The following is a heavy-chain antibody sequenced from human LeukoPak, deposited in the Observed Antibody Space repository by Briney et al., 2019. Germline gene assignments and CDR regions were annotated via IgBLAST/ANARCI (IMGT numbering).Heavy chain of an antibody. CDR1: GGSISSYY. CDR2: IYYSGIT. CDR3: ARQRSGYDLYFDY. J-gene: IGHJ4*02. D-gene: IGHD5-12*01. Sequence: SVTLSLTCTVSGGSISSYYWSWIRQPPGKGLEWIGYIYYSGITNYNPSLKSRVTISVDTSKNQFSLKLSSVTAADTAVYYCARQRSGYDLYFDYWGQGTLVTVSS. V-gene: IGHV4-59*08.